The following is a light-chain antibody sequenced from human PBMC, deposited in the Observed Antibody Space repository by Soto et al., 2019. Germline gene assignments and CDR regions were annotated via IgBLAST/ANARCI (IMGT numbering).Light chain of an antibody. CDR3: QQYYNCPRT. Sequence: EIVMTQSPATLSVSPGERATLSCRARQSVSSNLAWYQQKPGQPPRLLIYGASTRATGIPARFSGSASGTEFTRTISSLQSEDFAVYYCQQYYNCPRTFGQGTKVDI. CDR2: GAS. J-gene: IGKJ1*01. CDR1: QSVSSN. V-gene: IGKV3-15*01.